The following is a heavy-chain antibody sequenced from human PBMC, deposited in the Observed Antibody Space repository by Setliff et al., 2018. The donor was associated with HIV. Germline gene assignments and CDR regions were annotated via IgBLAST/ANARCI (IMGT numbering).Heavy chain of an antibody. CDR3: ARDRSIIMTFGGGNDAFDI. CDR2: ISAYNGNT. D-gene: IGHD3-16*01. Sequence: GASVKVSCKASGCTFTSYGISWVRQAPGQGLEWMGWISAYNGNTNYAQKFQGRVTMTTDTSTTTAYMELRSLRSDDTAVYYCARDRSIIMTFGGGNDAFDIWGQGTMVTVSS. J-gene: IGHJ3*02. V-gene: IGHV1-18*01. CDR1: GCTFTSYG.